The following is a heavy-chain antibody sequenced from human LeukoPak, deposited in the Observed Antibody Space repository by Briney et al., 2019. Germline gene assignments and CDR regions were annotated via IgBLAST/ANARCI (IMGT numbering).Heavy chain of an antibody. CDR1: GYTFTSYG. V-gene: IGHV1-69*06. J-gene: IGHJ6*03. CDR2: IIPIFGTA. CDR3: ARERDCSSTSCYTGQGYYYYMDV. D-gene: IGHD2-2*02. Sequence: SVKVSCKASGYTFTSYGISWVRQAPGQGLEWMGGIIPIFGTANYAQKFQGRVTITADKSTSTAYMELSSLRSEDTAVYYCARERDCSSTSCYTGQGYYYYMDVWGKGTTITVSS.